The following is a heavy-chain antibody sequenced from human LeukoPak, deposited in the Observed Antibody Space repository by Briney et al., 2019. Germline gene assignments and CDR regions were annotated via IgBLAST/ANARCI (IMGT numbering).Heavy chain of an antibody. V-gene: IGHV3-66*02. D-gene: IGHD3-9*01. Sequence: GWSLRLSCAASGCTVSSNYMSWVHQAPGKGLEWVSVIYSGGSTYYADSVKGRFTISRDNSKNTLYLQQNSLRAEDTAVYYCARDRHYDILTGYYYYYYMDVWGKGTTVTVSS. CDR3: ARDRHYDILTGYYYYYYMDV. J-gene: IGHJ6*03. CDR1: GCTVSSNY. CDR2: IYSGGST.